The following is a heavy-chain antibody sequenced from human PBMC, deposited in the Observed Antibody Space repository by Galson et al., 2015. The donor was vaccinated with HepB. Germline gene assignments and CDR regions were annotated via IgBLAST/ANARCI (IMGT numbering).Heavy chain of an antibody. CDR2: ISSSSSYI. V-gene: IGHV3-21*01. CDR3: ARDLGSYNFWSGYYEYNWFDP. Sequence: SLRLSCAASGFTFSSYSMNWVRQAPGKGLEWVSSISSSSSYIYYADSVKGRFTISRDNAKNSLYLQMNSLRAEDTAVYYCARDLGSYNFWSGYYEYNWFDPWGQGTLVTVSS. CDR1: GFTFSSYS. D-gene: IGHD3-3*01. J-gene: IGHJ5*02.